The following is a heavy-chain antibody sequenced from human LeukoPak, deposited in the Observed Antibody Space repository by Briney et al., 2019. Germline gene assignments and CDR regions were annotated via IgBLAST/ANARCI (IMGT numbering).Heavy chain of an antibody. Sequence: PSETLSLTCAVYGGSFSGYYRSWIRQPPGKGLEWIGEINHSGSTNYNPSLKSRVTISVDTSKNQFSLKLSSVTAADTAVYYCARGSGPPFFWSGYPYYYYYYMDVWGKGTTVTVSS. D-gene: IGHD3-3*01. V-gene: IGHV4-34*01. CDR2: INHSGST. CDR1: GGSFSGYY. CDR3: ARGSGPPFFWSGYPYYYYYYMDV. J-gene: IGHJ6*03.